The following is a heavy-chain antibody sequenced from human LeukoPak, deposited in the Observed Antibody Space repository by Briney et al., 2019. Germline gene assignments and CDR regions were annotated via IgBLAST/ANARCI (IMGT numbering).Heavy chain of an antibody. V-gene: IGHV1-18*01. CDR1: GYTFTSYD. CDR2: MNPNSGNT. Sequence: ASVKVSCKASGYTFTSYDINWVRQATGQGLEWMGWMNPNSGNTNYAQKLQGRVTMTTDTSTSTAYMELRSLRSDDTAVYYCARVGGYDWETFDYWGQGTLVTVSS. CDR3: ARVGGYDWETFDY. J-gene: IGHJ4*02. D-gene: IGHD5-12*01.